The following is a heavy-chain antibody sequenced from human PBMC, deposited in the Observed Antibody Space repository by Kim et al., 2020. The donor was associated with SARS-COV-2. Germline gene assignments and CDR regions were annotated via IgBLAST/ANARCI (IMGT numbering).Heavy chain of an antibody. J-gene: IGHJ2*01. CDR2: IKQDGSEK. Sequence: GGSLRLSCAASGFTFSSYWMSWVRQAPGKGLEWVANIKQDGSEKYYVDSVKGRFTISRDNAKNSLYLQMNSLRAEDTAVYYCARDPLGSLWYFDLWGRGTLVTVSS. V-gene: IGHV3-7*01. CDR1: GFTFSSYW. D-gene: IGHD3-10*01. CDR3: ARDPLGSLWYFDL.